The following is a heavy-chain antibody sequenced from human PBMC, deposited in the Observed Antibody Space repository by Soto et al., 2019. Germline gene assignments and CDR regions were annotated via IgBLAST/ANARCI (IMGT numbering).Heavy chain of an antibody. CDR2: IYYSGST. CDR3: VRVFMAVAGTNYYYGMDV. V-gene: IGHV4-31*03. J-gene: IGHJ6*02. Sequence: QVQLQESGPGLVKPSQTLSLTCTVSGGSISSGGYYWSWIRQHPGKGLEWIGYIYYSGSTYYHSSLKSRVTISVDTSKNQFSLKLSSVTAADTAVYYCVRVFMAVAGTNYYYGMDVWGQGTTVTVSS. D-gene: IGHD6-19*01. CDR1: GGSISSGGYY.